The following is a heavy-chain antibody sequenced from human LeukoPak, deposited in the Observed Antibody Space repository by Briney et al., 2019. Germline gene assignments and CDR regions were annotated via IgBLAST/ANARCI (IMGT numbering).Heavy chain of an antibody. CDR3: ARGTSSASGQYYYYYYYMDV. CDR2: MNPNSGNT. V-gene: IGHV1-8*01. CDR1: GYTFTSYD. D-gene: IGHD6-19*01. J-gene: IGHJ6*03. Sequence: ASVTVPCKASGYTFTSYDINWVRQATGQGGGWMGWMNPNSGNTGYAQKFQGRVTITRNTSISTAYMELSSLRSEDTAVYYCARGTSSASGQYYYYYYYMDVWGKGTTVTVSS.